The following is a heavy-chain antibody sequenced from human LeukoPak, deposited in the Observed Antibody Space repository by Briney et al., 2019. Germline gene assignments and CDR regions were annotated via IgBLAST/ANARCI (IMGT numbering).Heavy chain of an antibody. CDR2: INHSGST. CDR1: GGSFSGYY. V-gene: IGHV4-34*01. Sequence: PSETLSLTCAVYGGSFSGYYWSWIRQPPGKGLEWIGEINHSGSTNYNPSLKSRVTISVDTSKNQFSLKLSSVTAADTAVYYCARGQGRYYYDSSGFYYFDYWGQGTLVTVSS. J-gene: IGHJ4*02. CDR3: ARGQGRYYYDSSGFYYFDY. D-gene: IGHD3-22*01.